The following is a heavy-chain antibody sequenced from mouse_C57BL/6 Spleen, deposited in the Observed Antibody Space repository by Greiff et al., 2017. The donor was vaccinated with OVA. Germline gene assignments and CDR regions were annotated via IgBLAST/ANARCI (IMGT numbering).Heavy chain of an antibody. CDR1: GYTFTSYW. J-gene: IGHJ1*03. V-gene: IGHV1-69*01. CDR3: ALVKGFWYFDV. Sequence: VQLVESGAELVMPGASVKLSCKASGYTFTSYWMHWVKQRPGQGLEWIGEIDPSDSYTNYNQKFKGKSTLTVDKSSSTAYMQLSSLTSEDSAVYYCALVKGFWYFDVWGTGTTVTVSS. D-gene: IGHD2-2*01. CDR2: IDPSDSYT.